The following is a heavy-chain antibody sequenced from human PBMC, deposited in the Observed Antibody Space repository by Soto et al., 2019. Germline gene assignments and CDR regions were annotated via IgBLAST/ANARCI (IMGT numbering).Heavy chain of an antibody. D-gene: IGHD4-17*01. Sequence: QVQLVQSGAEVKETGASVKVSCKASGYSFIAYYLHWVRQAPGQGPEWMGWINPKNGATNYAPKFQGRVTVTRDMSISTAYMELSSLGYDDTAVYYCARDDYCGNSVVLVDSWGLGTLVTVSS. J-gene: IGHJ4*02. CDR1: GYSFIAYY. V-gene: IGHV1-2*02. CDR2: INPKNGAT. CDR3: ARDDYCGNSVVLVDS.